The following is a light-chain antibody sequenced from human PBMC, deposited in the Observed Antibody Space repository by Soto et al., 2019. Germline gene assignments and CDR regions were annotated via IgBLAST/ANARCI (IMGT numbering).Light chain of an antibody. V-gene: IGLV2-14*01. J-gene: IGLJ1*01. CDR1: SSDVGGYNY. CDR2: EVS. Sequence: QSVLTPPASVSGSPGQSITISRTETSSDVGGYNYVSWYQQHPGKAPKLMIYEVSNRPSGVSNRFSGSKSGDTASLTISGLQAEDEADYYCSSYTSNSTQVFGTGTKVTVL. CDR3: SSYTSNSTQV.